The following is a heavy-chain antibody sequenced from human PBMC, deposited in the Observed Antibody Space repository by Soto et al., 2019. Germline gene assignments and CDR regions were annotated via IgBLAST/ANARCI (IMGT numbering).Heavy chain of an antibody. Sequence: QLQLQESGPGLVKPSETLSLTCTVSGGSISGSSYYWGWIRQPPGKGLEWIGAIYYPGRTYYKPSLKGRVTMSVDTSRNQFSLKLKSVSAADTAVYYCASGGEGSIAVAGWGQGTLVTVAS. J-gene: IGHJ4*02. CDR1: GGSISGSSYY. CDR2: IYYPGRT. D-gene: IGHD6-19*01. V-gene: IGHV4-39*01. CDR3: ASGGEGSIAVAG.